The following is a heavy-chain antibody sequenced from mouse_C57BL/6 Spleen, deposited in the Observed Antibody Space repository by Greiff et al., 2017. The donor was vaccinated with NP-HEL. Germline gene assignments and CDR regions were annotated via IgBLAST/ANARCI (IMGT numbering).Heavy chain of an antibody. CDR2: IHPNSGST. J-gene: IGHJ4*01. Sequence: QVQLQQPGAELVKPGASVKLSCKASGYTFTSYWMHWVKQRPGQGLEWIGMIHPNSGSTNYNEKFKSKATLTVDKSSSTAYMQLSSLTSEDSAVYYCARSPFITTVVATDYYAMDYWGQGTSVTVSS. D-gene: IGHD1-1*01. CDR3: ARSPFITTVVATDYYAMDY. CDR1: GYTFTSYW. V-gene: IGHV1-64*01.